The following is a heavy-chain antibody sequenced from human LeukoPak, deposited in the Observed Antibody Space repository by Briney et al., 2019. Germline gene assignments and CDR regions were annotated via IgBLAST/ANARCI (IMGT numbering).Heavy chain of an antibody. CDR2: VYYSGST. J-gene: IGHJ6*02. D-gene: IGHD3-9*01. CDR3: ARSYDILTGYYPSSWYYYGMDV. Sequence: SETLSLTCTVSGGSISSSNYYWGWIRQPPGKGLEWIGSVYYSGSTYYNPSLKSRVTISVDTSKNQFSLKLSSVTAADTAVYYCARSYDILTGYYPSSWYYYGMDVWGQGTTVTVSS. CDR1: GGSISSSNYY. V-gene: IGHV4-39*01.